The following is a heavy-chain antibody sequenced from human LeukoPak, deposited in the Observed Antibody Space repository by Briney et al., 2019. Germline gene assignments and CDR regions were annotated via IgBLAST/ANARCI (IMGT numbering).Heavy chain of an antibody. Sequence: PSETLSLTCTVSGGSISSSSYYWGWIRQPPGKGLEWIGSIYYSGSTYYNPSLKSRVTISVDTSKNQFSLKLSSVTAADPAVYYCARHVVVVAATPDWFDPWGQGTLVIVSS. J-gene: IGHJ5*02. CDR1: GGSISSSSYY. V-gene: IGHV4-39*01. D-gene: IGHD2-15*01. CDR3: ARHVVVVAATPDWFDP. CDR2: IYYSGST.